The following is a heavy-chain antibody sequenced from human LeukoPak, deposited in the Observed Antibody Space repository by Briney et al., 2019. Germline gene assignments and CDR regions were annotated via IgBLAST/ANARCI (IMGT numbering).Heavy chain of an antibody. CDR1: GYTLTELS. D-gene: IGHD3-16*01. Sequence: GASVKVSCKVSGYTLTELSMHWVRQAPGKGLEWMGGFDPEDGETIYAQKFQGRVTLTEDTSTDTAYMELSSLRSDDTAMYYCATSGDGGWFDPWGQGTLVTVSS. CDR3: ATSGDGGWFDP. V-gene: IGHV1-24*01. J-gene: IGHJ5*02. CDR2: FDPEDGET.